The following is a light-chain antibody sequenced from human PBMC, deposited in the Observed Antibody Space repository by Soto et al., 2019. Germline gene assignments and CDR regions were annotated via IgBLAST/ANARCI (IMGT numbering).Light chain of an antibody. CDR1: QYINTR. Sequence: EIVLTQSPATLSSFPGDRFTLSCRASQYINTRLAWYQHRPGQAPRLLIYQTSLRAAGIPARFSGSGFGTDFSLTINNLEPEDFAVYYCQQRNSWPITFGQGTRLEIK. V-gene: IGKV3-11*01. J-gene: IGKJ5*01. CDR2: QTS. CDR3: QQRNSWPIT.